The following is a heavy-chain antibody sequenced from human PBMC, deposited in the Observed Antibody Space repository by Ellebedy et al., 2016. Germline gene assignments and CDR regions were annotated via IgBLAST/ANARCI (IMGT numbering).Heavy chain of an antibody. V-gene: IGHV3-9*01. J-gene: IGHJ4*02. CDR2: ITYNGGHV. CDR3: AKGTHTMPFD. Sequence: GGSLRLSCAASGFTFDDYAMHWVRQAPGKGLEWVSGITYNGGHVDYADSVKGRFTISRDNAKNSLYLQMNSLRPEDTALYYCAKGTHTMPFDWGQGTLVTVSS. CDR1: GFTFDDYA. D-gene: IGHD2-2*01.